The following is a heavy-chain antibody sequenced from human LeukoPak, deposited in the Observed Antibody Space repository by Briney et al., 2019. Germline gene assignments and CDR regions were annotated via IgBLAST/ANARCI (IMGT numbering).Heavy chain of an antibody. V-gene: IGHV1-18*04. D-gene: IGHD6-19*01. Sequence: ASVKVSCKASGYTFTSYGISWVRQAPGQGLEWMGWISAYNGNTNYAQKLQGRVTMTTDTSTSTAYMELRSLRSDDTAVYYCASEGGWYPELDLFLDQGPGRTVVGVPSGSACAKTVYM. CDR1: GYTFTSYG. J-gene: IGHJ6*03. CDR3: ASEGGWYPELDLFLDQGPGRTVVGVPSGSACAKTVYM. CDR2: ISAYNGNT.